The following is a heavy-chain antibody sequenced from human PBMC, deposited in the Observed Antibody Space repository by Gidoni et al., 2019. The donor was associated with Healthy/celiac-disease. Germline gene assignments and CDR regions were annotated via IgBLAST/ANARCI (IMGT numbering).Heavy chain of an antibody. J-gene: IGHJ5*02. CDR3: ASSPWGSGSWFDP. Sequence: QVQLQESGPGLVKPSETLSLPCTVSGGSISSYYWSWIRQPPGKGLEWLGYIYYSGSTNYNPSLKSRVTISVDTSKDQFSLKLSSVTAADTAVYYCASSPWGSGSWFDPWGQGTLVTVSS. CDR1: GGSISSYY. CDR2: IYYSGST. V-gene: IGHV4-59*01. D-gene: IGHD6-19*01.